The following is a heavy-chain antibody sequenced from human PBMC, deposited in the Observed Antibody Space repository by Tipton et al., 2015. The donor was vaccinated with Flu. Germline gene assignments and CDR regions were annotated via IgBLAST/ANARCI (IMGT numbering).Heavy chain of an antibody. J-gene: IGHJ4*02. V-gene: IGHV4-59*11. D-gene: IGHD5-24*01. Sequence: TLSLTCTVSGGSISSHYWSWIRQPPGKGLEWIGYIYYSGSTYYNPSLKSRVTISVDTSKNQFSLKLSSVTAADTAMYYCARVRDGYAYDYWGQGTLVTVSS. CDR3: ARVRDGYAYDY. CDR2: IYYSGST. CDR1: GGSISSHY.